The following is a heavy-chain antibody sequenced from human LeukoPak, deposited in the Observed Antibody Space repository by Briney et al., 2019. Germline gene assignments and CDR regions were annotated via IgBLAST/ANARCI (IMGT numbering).Heavy chain of an antibody. J-gene: IGHJ4*02. CDR1: GYTFTGYY. CDR3: AGESGYGWDY. Sequence: ASVKVSCKASGYTFTGYYMHWVRQAPGQGLEWMGRINPKSGDTNYAQKFQGRVTITADKSTSTAYMELSSLRSEDTAVYYCAGESGYGWDYWGQGTLVTVSS. D-gene: IGHD5-12*01. V-gene: IGHV1-2*02. CDR2: INPKSGDT.